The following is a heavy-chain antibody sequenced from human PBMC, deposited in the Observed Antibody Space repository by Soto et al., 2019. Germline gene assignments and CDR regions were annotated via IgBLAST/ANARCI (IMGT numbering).Heavy chain of an antibody. CDR2: ISYDGSNK. CDR1: GFTFSSYG. CDR3: AKDRVQLWGPSWFAP. Sequence: GGSLRLSCAASGFTFSSYGMHWVRQAPGKGLEWVAVISYDGSNKYYADSVKGLFTISRENSKNTLYLKMNSLRAEDTAVYYCAKDRVQLWGPSWFAPWGQGTLVTVSS. J-gene: IGHJ5*02. V-gene: IGHV3-30*18. D-gene: IGHD5-18*01.